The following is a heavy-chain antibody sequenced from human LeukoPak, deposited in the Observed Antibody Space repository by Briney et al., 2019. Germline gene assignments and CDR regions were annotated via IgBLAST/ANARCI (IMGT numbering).Heavy chain of an antibody. CDR1: GFTFSSYA. Sequence: GGSLRLSCAASGFTFSSYAMSWVRQAPGKGLEWVSAISGSGGSIYYADSVKGRFTISRDNSKNTLYLQMNSLRAEDTSVYYCAKDRLYYTNGVCPYYFDYWGQGTLVTVSS. D-gene: IGHD2-8*01. CDR2: ISGSGGSI. CDR3: AKDRLYYTNGVCPYYFDY. J-gene: IGHJ4*02. V-gene: IGHV3-23*01.